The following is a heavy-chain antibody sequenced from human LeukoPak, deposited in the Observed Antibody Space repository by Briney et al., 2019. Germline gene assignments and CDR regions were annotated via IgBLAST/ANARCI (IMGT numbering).Heavy chain of an antibody. J-gene: IGHJ3*02. Sequence: ASGKVSCKVSGYTLTGLSMHWVRQAPGKGLEWMGGFDPEDGETIYAQKFQGRVTMTEDTSTDTAYMELSRLRAEDTAVYFCATVVVVRDACDIWGQGTMVTVSS. CDR1: GYTLTGLS. CDR2: FDPEDGET. V-gene: IGHV1-24*01. CDR3: ATVVVVRDACDI. D-gene: IGHD2-2*01.